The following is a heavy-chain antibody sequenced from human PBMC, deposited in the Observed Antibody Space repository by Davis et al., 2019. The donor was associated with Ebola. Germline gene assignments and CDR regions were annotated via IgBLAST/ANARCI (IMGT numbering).Heavy chain of an antibody. J-gene: IGHJ4*02. Sequence: SVTVSCKASGYTFTGYYMHCVRQAPGQGLEWMGIINPSGGSTSYAQKFQDRVTMTRDTSTSTVYMEVSSLRSEDTSVYYSASASTIWGTAAGFDYWGQGTLVTVSS. D-gene: IGHD6-13*01. CDR1: GYTFTGYY. CDR2: INPSGGST. CDR3: ASASTIWGTAAGFDY. V-gene: IGHV1-46*01.